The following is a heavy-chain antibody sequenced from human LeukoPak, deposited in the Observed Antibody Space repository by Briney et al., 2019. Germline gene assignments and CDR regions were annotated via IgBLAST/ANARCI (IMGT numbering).Heavy chain of an antibody. CDR3: ARLVTMIVAPNWFDP. D-gene: IGHD3-22*01. CDR2: IYPGDSDT. J-gene: IGHJ5*02. Sequence: GESLKISCKGSGYSFTSYWIGWVRQMPGKGLECMGIIYPGDSDTRYSPSFQGQVTISADKSISTAYLQWSSLKASDTAMYYCARLVTMIVAPNWFDPWGQGTLVTVSS. CDR1: GYSFTSYW. V-gene: IGHV5-51*01.